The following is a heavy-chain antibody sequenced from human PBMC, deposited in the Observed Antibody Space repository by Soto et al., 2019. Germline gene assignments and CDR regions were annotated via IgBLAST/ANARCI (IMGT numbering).Heavy chain of an antibody. Sequence: ASVKVSCKASGGTFSSYTISWVRQAPGQGLDWMGRIIPILGIANYAQKFQGRVTITADKSTSTAYMELSSLRSEDTAVYYCARGSTVTHYYYMDVWGKGTTVTVSS. J-gene: IGHJ6*03. D-gene: IGHD4-4*01. CDR2: IIPILGIA. V-gene: IGHV1-69*02. CDR3: ARGSTVTHYYYMDV. CDR1: GGTFSSYT.